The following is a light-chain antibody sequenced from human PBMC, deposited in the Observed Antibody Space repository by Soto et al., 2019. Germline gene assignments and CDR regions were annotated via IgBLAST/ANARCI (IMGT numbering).Light chain of an antibody. J-gene: IGKJ4*01. Sequence: EIVLTQSPGTLSLSPGERATLSCRASQSVSNNYLAWYQQKPGQAPRFIIYDASSRATGIPDRFSDSGSGTDFTLNLSRLEPEEFAVYYCQQYGSTLLTFGEGTKVEIK. CDR2: DAS. CDR1: QSVSNNY. V-gene: IGKV3-20*01. CDR3: QQYGSTLLT.